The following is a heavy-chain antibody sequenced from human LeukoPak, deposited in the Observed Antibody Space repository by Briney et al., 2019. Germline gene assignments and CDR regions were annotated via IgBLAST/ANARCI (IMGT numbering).Heavy chain of an antibody. CDR3: ARARSPVAGNYYYYYMDV. CDR1: GGSISRGRYY. CDR2: IYTSGST. Sequence: SQKLFLTCTEPGGSISRGRYYGTWVREPPGKGLEWIARIYTSGSTNYNPSLKSRVTISVDTSKNQFSLKLSSVTAADTAVYYCARARSPVAGNYYYYYMDVWGKGTTVTISS. J-gene: IGHJ6*03. D-gene: IGHD6-19*01. V-gene: IGHV4-61*02.